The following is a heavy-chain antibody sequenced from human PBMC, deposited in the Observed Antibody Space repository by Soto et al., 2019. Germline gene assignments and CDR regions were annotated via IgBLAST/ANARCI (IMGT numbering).Heavy chain of an antibody. CDR2: ISYDGSNK. J-gene: IGHJ4*02. D-gene: IGHD1-26*01. CDR3: ARSPYSVSYLAYFDY. V-gene: IGHV3-30*03. Sequence: QVQLVESGGGVVQPGRSLRLSCEASGFTFSSYGMHWVRQAPGKGLEWVAVISYDGSNKYYADSVKGRFTISRDNSTNTLYLQMNSLRAEDTAVYYCARSPYSVSYLAYFDYWGQGTLVTVSS. CDR1: GFTFSSYG.